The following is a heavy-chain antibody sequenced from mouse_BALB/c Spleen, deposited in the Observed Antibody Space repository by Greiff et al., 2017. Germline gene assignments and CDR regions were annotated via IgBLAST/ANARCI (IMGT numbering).Heavy chain of an antibody. CDR1: GFSLTSYG. CDR2: IWAGGST. D-gene: IGHD2-13*01. CDR3: AREGGDYDYAMDY. Sequence: VKLVESGPGLVAPSQSLSITCTASGFSLTSYGVHWVRQPPGKGLEWLGVIWAGGSTNYNSALMSRLSISKDNSKSQVFLKMNSLQTDDTAMYYCAREGGDYDYAMDYWGQGTSVTVSS. V-gene: IGHV2-9*02. J-gene: IGHJ4*01.